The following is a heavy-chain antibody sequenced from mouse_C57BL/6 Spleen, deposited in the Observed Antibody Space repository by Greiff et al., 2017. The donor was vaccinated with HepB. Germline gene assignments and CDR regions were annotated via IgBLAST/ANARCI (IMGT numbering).Heavy chain of an antibody. V-gene: IGHV1-69*01. CDR3: ARGGSGGMDY. D-gene: IGHD4-1*01. J-gene: IGHJ4*01. Sequence: QVQLQQPGAELVMPGASVKLSCKASGYTFTSYWMHWVKQRPGQGLEWIGEIDPSDSYTNYNQKFKGKSTLTVDKSSSTAYMQLSSLTSEASAVYYCARGGSGGMDYWGQGTSVTVSS. CDR2: IDPSDSYT. CDR1: GYTFTSYW.